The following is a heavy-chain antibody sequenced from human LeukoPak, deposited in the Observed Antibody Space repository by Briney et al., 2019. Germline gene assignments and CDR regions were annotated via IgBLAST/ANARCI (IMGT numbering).Heavy chain of an antibody. CDR1: GGSISSSSYY. D-gene: IGHD6-19*01. CDR3: AKDAGGIAVAPNDY. V-gene: IGHV4-39*07. CDR2: IYYSGST. Sequence: PSETLSLTCTVSGGSISSSSYYWGWIRQPPGKGLEWIGSIYYSGSTYYNPSLKSRVTISVDTSKNQFSLKLSSVTAADTAVYYCAKDAGGIAVAPNDYWGQGTLVTVSS. J-gene: IGHJ4*02.